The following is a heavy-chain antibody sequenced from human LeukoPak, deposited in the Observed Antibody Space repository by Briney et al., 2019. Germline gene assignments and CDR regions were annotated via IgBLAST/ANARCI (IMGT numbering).Heavy chain of an antibody. V-gene: IGHV4-59*12. CDR2: IHYSGST. J-gene: IGHJ3*02. Sequence: SETLSLTCTVSDGSINNYDWTWIRQPPGKGLEWIGCIHYSGSTNYNPSLKSRVTMSVDTSKNQFSLKLSSVTAADTAVYYCAREGQPDAFDIWGQGTMVTVSS. CDR1: DGSINNYD. CDR3: AREGQPDAFDI.